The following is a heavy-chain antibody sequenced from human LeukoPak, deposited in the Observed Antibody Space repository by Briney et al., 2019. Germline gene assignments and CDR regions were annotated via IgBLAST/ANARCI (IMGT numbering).Heavy chain of an antibody. J-gene: IGHJ4*02. CDR3: ARHAIAARRGGFDY. CDR2: IYYSGST. V-gene: IGHV4-39*01. Sequence: SETLPLTCTVSGGSISSSSYYWGWIRQPPGKGLEWIGSIYYSGSTYYNPSLKSRVTISVDTSKNQFSLKLSSVTAADTAVYYCARHAIAARRGGFDYWGQGTLVTVSS. D-gene: IGHD6-6*01. CDR1: GGSISSSSYY.